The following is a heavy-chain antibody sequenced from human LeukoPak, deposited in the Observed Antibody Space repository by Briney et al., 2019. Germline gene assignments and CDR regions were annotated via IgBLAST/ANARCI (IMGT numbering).Heavy chain of an antibody. V-gene: IGHV1-18*01. CDR2: ISPYNGNT. Sequence: ASVKVSCKASGYTFTTYVINWVRQAPGQGLEWMGWISPYNGNTHYAEKLQGRVTMTTDTSTSTGYMELRSLTSEDTAVHYCARIPQGGWSGYYYFDYWGQGTLVTVSS. CDR3: ARIPQGGWSGYYYFDY. CDR1: GYTFTTYV. J-gene: IGHJ4*02. D-gene: IGHD3-3*01.